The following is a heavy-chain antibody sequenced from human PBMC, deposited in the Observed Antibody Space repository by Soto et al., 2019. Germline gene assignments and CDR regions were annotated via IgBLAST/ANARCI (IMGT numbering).Heavy chain of an antibody. CDR3: ARDMNGVLGMGH. D-gene: IGHD2-8*01. CDR1: GGSISSGGYY. Sequence: SVTLSLTCTLSGGSISSGGYYWSWIRQHPGKGLEWVGYIYYSGSTYYNPSLKSRVTISVDTSKNQFSLKLSSVTAADTAVYYCARDMNGVLGMGHWGQGTLVTVS. V-gene: IGHV4-31*03. CDR2: IYYSGST. J-gene: IGHJ4*02.